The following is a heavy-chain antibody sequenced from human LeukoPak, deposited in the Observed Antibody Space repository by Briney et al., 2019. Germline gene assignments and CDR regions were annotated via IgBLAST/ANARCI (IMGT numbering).Heavy chain of an antibody. V-gene: IGHV4-39*07. CDR3: AKNWGSFSWFFDL. CDR1: GGSISSSSYY. Sequence: SETLSLTCTVSGGSISSSSYYWGWIRQPPGKGLEWIGSIYYSGSTYYNPSLKSRVTISVDTSKNQFSLKLSSVTAADTAVYYCAKNWGSFSWFFDLWGRGTLVTVSS. CDR2: IYYSGST. D-gene: IGHD7-27*01. J-gene: IGHJ2*01.